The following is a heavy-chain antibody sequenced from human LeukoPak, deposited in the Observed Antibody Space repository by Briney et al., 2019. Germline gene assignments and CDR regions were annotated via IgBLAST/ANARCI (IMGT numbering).Heavy chain of an antibody. CDR2: IKSKTDGGTT. Sequence: GGSLRLSCAASGFTFSNAWMSWVRQAPGKGLEWVGRIKSKTDGGTTDYAAPVKGRFTISRDDSKNTLYPQMNSLKTEDTAVYYCTTTTHDYDFWSGSDYWGQGTLVTVSS. V-gene: IGHV3-15*01. CDR3: TTTTHDYDFWSGSDY. J-gene: IGHJ4*02. D-gene: IGHD3-3*01. CDR1: GFTFSNAW.